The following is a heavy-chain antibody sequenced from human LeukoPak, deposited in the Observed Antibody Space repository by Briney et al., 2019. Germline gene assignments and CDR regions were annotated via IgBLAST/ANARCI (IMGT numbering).Heavy chain of an antibody. V-gene: IGHV1-2*02. D-gene: IGHD2-15*01. J-gene: IGHJ4*02. CDR2: INPNSGGT. Sequence: ASVKVSCKASGYTFTGYYIFWVRQAPGQGLEWMGWINPNSGGTNYAQKFQGRVTMTRDTSISTAYMELSRLRSEDTAVYYCVRGGYGRTFDYWGQGTLVTASS. CDR1: GYTFTGYY. CDR3: VRGGYGRTFDY.